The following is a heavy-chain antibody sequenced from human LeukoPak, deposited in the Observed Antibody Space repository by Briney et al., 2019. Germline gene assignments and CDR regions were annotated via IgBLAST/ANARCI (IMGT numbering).Heavy chain of an antibody. CDR1: GGSISSYY. V-gene: IGHV4-39*07. Sequence: SETLSLTCTVSGGSISSYYWGWIRQPPGKGLEWIGSIYYSGSTYYNPSLKSRVTISVDTSKNQFSLKLSSVTAADTAVYYCARDPLDYYDSSGYPDYWGQGTLVTVSS. D-gene: IGHD3-22*01. CDR3: ARDPLDYYDSSGYPDY. J-gene: IGHJ4*02. CDR2: IYYSGST.